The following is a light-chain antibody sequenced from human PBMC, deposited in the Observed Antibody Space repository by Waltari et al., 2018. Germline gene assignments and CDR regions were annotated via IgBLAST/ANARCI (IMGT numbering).Light chain of an antibody. CDR3: QQYNRWPPIT. V-gene: IGKV3-15*01. CDR1: HGISDN. J-gene: IGKJ5*01. CDR2: GAF. Sequence: LVMTQSPATLSVSPGESATRSCRASHGISDNLAWYQQKPGQAPRLLIYGAFTRATGIPARFTGRGSGTEFTLTISSLQSEDSAVYYCQQYNRWPPITFGQGTRLEIK.